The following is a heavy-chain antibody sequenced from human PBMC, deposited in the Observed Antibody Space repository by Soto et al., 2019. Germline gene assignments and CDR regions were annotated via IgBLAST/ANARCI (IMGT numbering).Heavy chain of an antibody. J-gene: IGHJ4*02. CDR1: GVSISGYY. V-gene: IGHV4-59*08. CDR2: IYYSGST. CDR3: ARHPKHIAVAGLHFDY. Sequence: SETLSLTCTVSGVSISGYYWSWIRQPPGKGLEWIGYIYYSGSTNYNPSLKSRVTISVDTSKNQFSLKLSSVTAADTAVYYCARHPKHIAVAGLHFDYWGQGTLVTVSS. D-gene: IGHD6-19*01.